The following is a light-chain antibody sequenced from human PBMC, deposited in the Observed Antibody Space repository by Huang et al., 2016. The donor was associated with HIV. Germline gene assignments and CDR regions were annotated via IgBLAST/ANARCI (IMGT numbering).Light chain of an antibody. V-gene: IGKV1-39*01. CDR3: QQSDSTPCT. CDR1: QSFSSS. CDR2: AAS. J-gene: IGKJ2*02. Sequence: DIQMTQSPSSLSASVGDRVTISCRSSQSFSSSLNWYQQRPEKAPKLLIYAASSLQSGVPSSFSGSGSGTDFSLTINSLQPEDFATYYCQQSDSTPCTFGQGTKLEIK.